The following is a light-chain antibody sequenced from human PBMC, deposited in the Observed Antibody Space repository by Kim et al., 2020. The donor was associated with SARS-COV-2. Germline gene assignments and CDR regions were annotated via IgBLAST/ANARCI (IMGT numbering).Light chain of an antibody. CDR3: QSDENNNPFI. CDR1: SGGFASNY. Sequence: CTRSSGGFASNYVHWYQQRPGSAPPTIIYDDSRRPSGVPARFSCSIDPSSKSASLTISRLTAEDEADYYFQSDENNNPFIFGAGTEVTVL. J-gene: IGLJ1*01. CDR2: DDS. V-gene: IGLV6-57*03.